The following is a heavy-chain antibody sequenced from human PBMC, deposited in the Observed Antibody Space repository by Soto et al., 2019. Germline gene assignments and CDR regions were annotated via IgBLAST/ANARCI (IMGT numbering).Heavy chain of an antibody. V-gene: IGHV3-23*01. CDR1: GFTFNKYA. CDR3: AKGRGGSGSLTPRVDF. J-gene: IGHJ4*02. D-gene: IGHD3-10*01. Sequence: EVQLLESGGGLVQPGGSLRLSCAASGFTFNKYAMTWVRQAPGKGLEWGSAISGGGDTTSYAYAVTGRFTVCRDGSKNTLYLQMSSLRAEDPALYYCAKGRGGSGSLTPRVDFWGQGTLVTVSS. CDR2: ISGGGDTT.